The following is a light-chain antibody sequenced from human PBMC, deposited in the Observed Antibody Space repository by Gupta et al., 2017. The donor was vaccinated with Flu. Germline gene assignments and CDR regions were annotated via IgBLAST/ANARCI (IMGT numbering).Light chain of an antibody. Sequence: DIVMNQSPDPLAVSLGERATINCKSSQSVLYSSNNKNYLAWYQQKPGQPPKLLIYWASTRESGVPDRFSGSGSGTDFTLTISSLQAEDVAVYYCQQNYSTPRTFGQGTKLEIK. CDR3: QQNYSTPRT. V-gene: IGKV4-1*01. CDR1: QSVLYSSNNKNY. J-gene: IGKJ2*01. CDR2: WAS.